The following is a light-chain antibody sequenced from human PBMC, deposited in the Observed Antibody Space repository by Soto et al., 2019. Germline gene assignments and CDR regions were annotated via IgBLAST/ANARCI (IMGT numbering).Light chain of an antibody. CDR1: SSDVGGYNY. CDR3: TSYTSSSTYV. CDR2: DVS. V-gene: IGLV2-14*01. J-gene: IGLJ1*01. Sequence: QSVMTPPASVSGSPGQSIAISCIGTSSDVGGYNYVSWYQQHPGKTPKLMIYDVSNRPSGASDRFSGSKSGNTASLTISGLQPEDEADYYCTSYTSSSTYVFGTGTKVTVL.